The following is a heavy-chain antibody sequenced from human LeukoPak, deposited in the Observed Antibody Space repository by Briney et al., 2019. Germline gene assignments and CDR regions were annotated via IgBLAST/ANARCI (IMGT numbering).Heavy chain of an antibody. J-gene: IGHJ3*02. V-gene: IGHV1-69*05. CDR3: ASSCGGDCRTRGYDAFDI. D-gene: IGHD2-21*02. CDR2: IIPIFGTA. CDR1: GGTFSSYA. Sequence: GSSVKVSCKASGGTFSSYAISWVRQAPGQGLEWMGGIIPIFGTANYAQKFQGRVTMTTDESTSTAYMELSSLRSEDTAVYYCASSCGGDCRTRGYDAFDIWGQGTMVTVSS.